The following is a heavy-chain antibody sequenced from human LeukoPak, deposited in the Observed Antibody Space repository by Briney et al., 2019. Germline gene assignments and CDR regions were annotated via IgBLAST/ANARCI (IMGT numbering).Heavy chain of an antibody. CDR1: GFPFSSYA. CDR3: AKSDCSSISCFVLDY. V-gene: IGHV3-23*01. D-gene: IGHD2-2*01. CDR2: VSGSGDNI. J-gene: IGHJ4*02. Sequence: GGSLRLSCAASGFPFSSYAMNWVRQAPGKGLEWVSAVSGSGDNIYYADSVKGQFTISRDSSKNTLYLQLNIQRAEDTAVYYCAKSDCSSISCFVLDYWGQGTQVTVSS.